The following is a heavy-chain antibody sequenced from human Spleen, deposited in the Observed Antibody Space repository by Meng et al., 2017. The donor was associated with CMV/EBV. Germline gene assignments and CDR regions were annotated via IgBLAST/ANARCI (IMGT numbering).Heavy chain of an antibody. D-gene: IGHD6-6*01. V-gene: IGHV1-69*10. CDR1: GGTFNNYA. CDR2: IIPILHIA. Sequence: SVKVSCKTPGGTFNNYAIGWVRQVPGQGLEWMGGIIPILHIANYAQKFQGRVTITADKSTSTAYMELSSLRSDDTAVYYCARYLYSSWWVYFDYWGQGTLVTVSS. J-gene: IGHJ4*02. CDR3: ARYLYSSWWVYFDY.